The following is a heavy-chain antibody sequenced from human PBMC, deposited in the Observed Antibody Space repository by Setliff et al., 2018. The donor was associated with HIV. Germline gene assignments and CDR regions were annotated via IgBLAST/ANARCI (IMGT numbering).Heavy chain of an antibody. CDR3: ARGALLAAFDFDH. CDR2: INVGNGDT. D-gene: IGHD3-10*01. CDR1: GYTFTTYS. V-gene: IGHV1-3*01. J-gene: IGHJ4*01. Sequence: GASVKVSCKASGYTFTTYSLHWVRQAPGQSLEWMGWINVGNGDTKYSRELQGRIIITRDTSANTAYMELSSLRVDDTAVYFCARGALLAAFDFDHWGHGTLVTVSS.